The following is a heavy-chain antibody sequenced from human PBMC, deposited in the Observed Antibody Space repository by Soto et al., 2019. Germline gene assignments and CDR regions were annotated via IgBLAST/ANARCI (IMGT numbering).Heavy chain of an antibody. J-gene: IGHJ6*02. CDR1: GASISSGDFH. CDR3: TRDSPPPPYFAYYGMDV. CDR2: IDFSGRT. D-gene: IGHD3-10*01. V-gene: IGHV4-31*11. Sequence: QVQLQESGPGLVKPSETLSLTCAVSGASISSGDFHWTWIRQRPGEGLEWIGYIDFSGRTYYNPSPRSRLSISVDPSQNPFSLRLNSMTAADTAVYYCTRDSPPPPYFAYYGMDVWGQGTTVTVSS.